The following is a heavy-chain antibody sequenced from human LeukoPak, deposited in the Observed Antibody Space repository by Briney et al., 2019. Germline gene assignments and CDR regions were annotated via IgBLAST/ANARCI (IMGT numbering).Heavy chain of an antibody. J-gene: IGHJ2*01. CDR1: GDSITRNDYF. CDR3: ARIDYWYFDL. V-gene: IGHV4-39*01. Sequence: SETLSLTCNVSGDSITRNDYFWAWNRQPPGKGLEWIGSIYYSGSTYYNPSLKSRVTISVDTSKNQFSLKLSSVTAADTAVYYCARIDYWYFDLWGRGTLVTVSS. CDR2: IYYSGST.